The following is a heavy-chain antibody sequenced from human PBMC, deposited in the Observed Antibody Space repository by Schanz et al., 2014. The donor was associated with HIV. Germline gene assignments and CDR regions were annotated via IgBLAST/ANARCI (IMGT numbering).Heavy chain of an antibody. CDR3: ARDSAAARY. V-gene: IGHV3-30*03. Sequence: QVQLVESGGGVVQPGRSLRLSCAASGFTFSSYGMHWVRQAPGKGLEWVAVISYDGSNKYYADSVKGRFTISRDDSKNTLYLQMNRLRAEDTAVYYCARDSAAARYWGQGTLVIVSP. J-gene: IGHJ4*02. CDR1: GFTFSSYG. D-gene: IGHD6-13*01. CDR2: ISYDGSNK.